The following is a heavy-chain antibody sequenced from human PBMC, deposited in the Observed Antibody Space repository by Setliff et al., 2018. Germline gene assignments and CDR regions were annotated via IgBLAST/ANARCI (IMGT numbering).Heavy chain of an antibody. CDR2: IYECGNN. CDR1: GGSINSSTYNSRSYY. V-gene: IGHV4-39*01. Sequence: SETLSLTCTVSGGSINSSTYNSRSYYWGGIRQPPGRGPEWIGRIYECGNNYYNASLKCRLTLSVDTSKNQFSLKLRSVTAADTAVYYCARTGTYRYFDYWGQEILVTVSS. CDR3: ARTGTYRYFDY. J-gene: IGHJ4*02. D-gene: IGHD1-1*01.